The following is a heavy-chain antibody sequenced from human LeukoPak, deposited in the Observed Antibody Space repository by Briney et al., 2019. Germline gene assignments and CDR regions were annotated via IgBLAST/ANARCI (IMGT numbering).Heavy chain of an antibody. D-gene: IGHD2-2*01. Sequence: ASVKVSCKVSGYTLTELSMHWVRQAPGKGLVWMGGFDPEDGETIYAQKFQGRVTMTEDTSTDTAYMELSSLRSEDTAVYYCATDLFVPAALFDYWGQGTLVTVSS. CDR1: GYTLTELS. CDR3: ATDLFVPAALFDY. V-gene: IGHV1-24*01. J-gene: IGHJ4*02. CDR2: FDPEDGET.